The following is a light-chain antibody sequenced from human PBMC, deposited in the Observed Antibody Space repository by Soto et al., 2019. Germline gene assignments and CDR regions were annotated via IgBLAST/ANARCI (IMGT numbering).Light chain of an antibody. V-gene: IGKV3-20*01. CDR2: GAA. CDR3: QQYGGPPPT. Sequence: EIRLTQSPGTLSLSPGERATLSCRASERVRNNYFALSQRKTGQAPRLLICGAAYRATDIPHRFRGSGSGKDFPRTTDRLEAEDFAVYLCQQYGGPPPTFGLGTKVEI. CDR1: ERVRNNY. J-gene: IGKJ1*01.